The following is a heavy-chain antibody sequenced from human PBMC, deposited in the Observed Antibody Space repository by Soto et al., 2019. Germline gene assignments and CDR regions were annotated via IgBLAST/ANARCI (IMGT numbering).Heavy chain of an antibody. CDR2: IYYSGST. CDR3: ARGPYYDFWSSSGMDV. J-gene: IGHJ6*02. Sequence: PSETLSLTCTVSGGSISSYYWSWIRQPPGKGLEWIGYIYYSGSTNYNPSLKSRDTISVDTSKNQFSLKLSSVTAADTAVYYCARGPYYDFWSSSGMDVWGQGTTVTVSS. D-gene: IGHD3-3*01. CDR1: GGSISSYY. V-gene: IGHV4-59*01.